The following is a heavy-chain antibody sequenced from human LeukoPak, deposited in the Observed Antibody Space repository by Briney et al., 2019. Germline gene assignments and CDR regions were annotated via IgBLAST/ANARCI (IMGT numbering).Heavy chain of an antibody. V-gene: IGHV4-59*11. J-gene: IGHJ5*02. Sequence: PSETLSLTCTVSGGSISSHYWSWIRQPPGKGLEWIGSMLYSGTAYYNPSLKSRVTISVDTSKNQFSLKLRSVTAADTAVYYCARAPTVTNHYYNWFDPWGQGTLVTVSS. CDR2: MLYSGTA. CDR1: GGSISSHY. D-gene: IGHD4-17*01. CDR3: ARAPTVTNHYYNWFDP.